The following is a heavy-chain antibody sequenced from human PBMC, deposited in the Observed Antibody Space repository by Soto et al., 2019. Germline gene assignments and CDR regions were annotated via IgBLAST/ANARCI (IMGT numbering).Heavy chain of an antibody. CDR2: LNAIGHNT. CDR1: GFTFDDYA. V-gene: IGHV3-23*01. Sequence: PGGSLRLSCAASGFTFDDYAMSWVRQAPGKGLEWVSGLNAIGHNTYYADSVKGRFTISRDNSKNTLSLQMNSLRAEDTAVYYCGKLRSPNVAAGFDSWGQGTLVTAPQ. D-gene: IGHD2-2*01. J-gene: IGHJ4*02. CDR3: GKLRSPNVAAGFDS.